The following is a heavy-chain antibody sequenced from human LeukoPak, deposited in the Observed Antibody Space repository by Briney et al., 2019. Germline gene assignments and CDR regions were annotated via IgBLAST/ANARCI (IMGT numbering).Heavy chain of an antibody. Sequence: SETLSLTCTVSGVSISSSNSYWGWIRQPPGKGLEWIGSIYYTGNTYYNASLKSRVTISIDTSNNQISLRLISVTATDTAMYYCARQTGSGLFTLPRGQGTLVTVSS. CDR1: GVSISSSNSY. J-gene: IGHJ4*02. CDR3: ARQTGSGLFTLP. CDR2: IYYTGNT. V-gene: IGHV4-39*01. D-gene: IGHD3/OR15-3a*01.